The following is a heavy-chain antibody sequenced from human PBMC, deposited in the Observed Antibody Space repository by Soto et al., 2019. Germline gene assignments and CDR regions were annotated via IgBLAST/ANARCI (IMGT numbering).Heavy chain of an antibody. V-gene: IGHV4-59*04. CDR2: IYYSGSA. CDR3: ARRIGGSSNFDN. J-gene: IGHJ4*02. CDR1: GGSISSYY. Sequence: SETLSLTCTVSGGSISSYYWSWIRQPPGKGLEWLGYIYYSGSANYNPSLKSRLTISIDTSSNQFSLKLSSVTAAVTAISYCARRIGGSSNFDNWGQGILVTVSS. D-gene: IGHD2-15*01.